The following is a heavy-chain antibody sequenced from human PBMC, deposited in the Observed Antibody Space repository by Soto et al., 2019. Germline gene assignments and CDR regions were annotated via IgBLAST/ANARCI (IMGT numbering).Heavy chain of an antibody. CDR1: GFTFEDYD. CDR3: AIFSGAMDV. CDR2: ISWGGGST. Sequence: GGSLRLSCAASGFTFEDYDINWVRQAPGKGLEWVSRISWGGGSTYYVDSVKGRFTISRDNYKNSLHLQMNSLRAEDTALYYCAIFSGAMDVWGQGTTVTVSS. V-gene: IGHV3-43D*04. D-gene: IGHD2-15*01. J-gene: IGHJ6*02.